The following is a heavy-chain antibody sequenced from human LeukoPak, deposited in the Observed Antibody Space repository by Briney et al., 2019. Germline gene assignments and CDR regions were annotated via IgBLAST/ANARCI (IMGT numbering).Heavy chain of an antibody. J-gene: IGHJ3*02. CDR2: IYTSGST. Sequence: KPSETLSLTCTVSGGSISSYYWSWIRQPAGKGLEWIGRIYTSGSTNYNPSLKSRVTMSVDTSKNQFSLKLSSVTAADTAVYYCARDFLYSSGCWDAFDIWGQGTMVTVSS. CDR1: GGSISSYY. D-gene: IGHD3-22*01. V-gene: IGHV4-4*07. CDR3: ARDFLYSSGCWDAFDI.